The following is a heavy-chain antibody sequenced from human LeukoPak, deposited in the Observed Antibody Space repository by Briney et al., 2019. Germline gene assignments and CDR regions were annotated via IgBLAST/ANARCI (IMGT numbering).Heavy chain of an antibody. D-gene: IGHD1-26*01. V-gene: IGHV3-20*04. Sequence: GGSLRLXCAASGFTFDDYGMSWVRQGPGKGLEWVSGINWNGGNIGYADSVKGRFTIFRDNAKNSLYLEMDSLRVEDTALYYCARTSDGNWFDPWGRGTLVTVSS. CDR3: ARTSDGNWFDP. CDR1: GFTFDDYG. CDR2: INWNGGNI. J-gene: IGHJ5*02.